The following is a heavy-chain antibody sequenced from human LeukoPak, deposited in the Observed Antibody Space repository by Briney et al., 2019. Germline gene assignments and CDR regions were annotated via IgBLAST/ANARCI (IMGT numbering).Heavy chain of an antibody. J-gene: IGHJ6*02. CDR2: ISSSSSYI. V-gene: IGHV3-21*01. D-gene: IGHD3-3*01. Sequence: GGSLRLSCAASGFTFSSYSMNWVRQAPGKGLEWVSSISSSSSYIYYADSVKGRFTISRDNSKNTLYLQMNSLRAEDTAVYYCARGAFYDFWSGYLWYYYGMDVWGQGTTVTVSS. CDR1: GFTFSSYS. CDR3: ARGAFYDFWSGYLWYYYGMDV.